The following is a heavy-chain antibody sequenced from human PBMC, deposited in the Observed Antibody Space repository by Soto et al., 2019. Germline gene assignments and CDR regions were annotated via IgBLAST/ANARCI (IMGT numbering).Heavy chain of an antibody. Sequence: ASVKVSCKASGYTFTSYGISWVRQAPGQGLEWMGWISAYNGNTNYAQKLQGRVTMTTDTSTSTAYMELRSLRSDDTAVYYCARRSGYSGYEHYYYYYYMDVWGKGTTVTVSS. CDR3: ARRSGYSGYEHYYYYYYMDV. J-gene: IGHJ6*03. CDR2: ISAYNGNT. V-gene: IGHV1-18*01. D-gene: IGHD5-12*01. CDR1: GYTFTSYG.